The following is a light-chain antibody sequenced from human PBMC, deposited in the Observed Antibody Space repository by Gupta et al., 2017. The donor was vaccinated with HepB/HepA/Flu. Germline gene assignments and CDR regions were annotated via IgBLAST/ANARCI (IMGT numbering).Light chain of an antibody. CDR3: QSYDSSLSGFYV. J-gene: IGLJ1*01. Sequence: QSVLTQPPSVSGAPGQRVTLSCTGSSSNIGAGYDVHWYQQLPGSAPKLLIYGNSNRPSGVPDRFSGSKSGISASLAITGLQAEDEADYYCQSYDSSLSGFYVFGTGTKVTVL. V-gene: IGLV1-40*01. CDR1: SSNIGAGYD. CDR2: GNS.